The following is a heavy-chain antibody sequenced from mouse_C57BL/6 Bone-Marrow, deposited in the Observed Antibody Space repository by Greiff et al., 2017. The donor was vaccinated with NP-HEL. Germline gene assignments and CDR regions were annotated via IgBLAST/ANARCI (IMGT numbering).Heavy chain of an antibody. V-gene: IGHV1-74*01. CDR2: INPSDSDT. D-gene: IGHD2-4*01. CDR3: AIRDYDYDYFDY. Sequence: QVQLQQPGAELVKPGASVKVSCKASGYTFTSYWMHWVKQRPGQGLEWIGRINPSDSDTNYNQKFKGKATLTVDKSSSTAYMQLSSLTSEDSAVYYCAIRDYDYDYFDYWGQGTTLTVSS. J-gene: IGHJ2*01. CDR1: GYTFTSYW.